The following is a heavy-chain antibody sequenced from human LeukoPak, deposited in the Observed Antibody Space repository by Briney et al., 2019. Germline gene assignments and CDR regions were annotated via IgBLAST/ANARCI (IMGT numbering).Heavy chain of an antibody. CDR3: AREYSGKYP. D-gene: IGHD1-26*01. CDR1: GFTFGDYA. V-gene: IGHV3-49*03. Sequence: GSLRLSCTGSGFTFGDYAMTWFRQAPGKGLEWVGFIRSKGYGGTTEYDASVKGRFTISRDDSKSIAYLQMNSLKTEDTAVYYCAREYSGKYPWGQGTLVTVSS. CDR2: IRSKGYGGTT. J-gene: IGHJ5*02.